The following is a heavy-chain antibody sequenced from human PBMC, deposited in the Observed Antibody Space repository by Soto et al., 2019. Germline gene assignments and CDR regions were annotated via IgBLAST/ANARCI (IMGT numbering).Heavy chain of an antibody. V-gene: IGHV5-51*01. D-gene: IGHD1-26*01. CDR1: GYSFTTYW. CDR3: ARHLVGATRGNFDY. J-gene: IGHJ4*02. Sequence: GESLKISCQGSGYSFTTYWIGWVRQMPGKGLEWMGIIYPYDSETRYSPSFQGQVTISADKSISAAYLQWSSLKASDTAMYYCARHLVGATRGNFDYWGQGTLVTVSS. CDR2: IYPYDSET.